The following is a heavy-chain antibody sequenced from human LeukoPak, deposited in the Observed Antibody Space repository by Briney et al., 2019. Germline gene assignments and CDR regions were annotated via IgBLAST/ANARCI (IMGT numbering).Heavy chain of an antibody. CDR3: IVFGDSNH. CDR1: GLTGSHNY. D-gene: IGHD4-17*01. CDR2: IHTSGDT. Sequence: GGSLRLSCAASGLTGSHNYVSWVRQAPGKGLEWVSAIHTSGDTCYADSVKGRFTISRDTSKNTLYLQINSLRVEGTAVYYCIVFGDSNHWGQGTLVTVSS. J-gene: IGHJ5*02. V-gene: IGHV3-53*01.